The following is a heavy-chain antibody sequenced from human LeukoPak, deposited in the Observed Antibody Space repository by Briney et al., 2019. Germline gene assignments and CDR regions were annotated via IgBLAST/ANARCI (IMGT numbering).Heavy chain of an antibody. CDR1: GFSLSTSGVG. Sequence: SGPTLVNPTQTLTLTCTFSGFSLSTSGVGVGWIRQPPGKALEWLALIYWDDDKRYSPSLKSRLTITKDTSKNQVVLTMTNMDPVDTATYYCAHSTYYYDSSGFSMLIDYWGQGTLVTVSS. CDR2: IYWDDDK. D-gene: IGHD3-22*01. J-gene: IGHJ4*02. V-gene: IGHV2-5*02. CDR3: AHSTYYYDSSGFSMLIDY.